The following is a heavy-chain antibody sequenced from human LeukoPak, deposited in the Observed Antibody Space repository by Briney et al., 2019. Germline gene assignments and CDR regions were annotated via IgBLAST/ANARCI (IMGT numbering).Heavy chain of an antibody. CDR2: INHSGST. CDR3: ARDSEGSYCSSTSCSNWFDP. D-gene: IGHD2-2*01. J-gene: IGHJ5*02. V-gene: IGHV4-34*01. CDR1: GGSFSGYY. Sequence: SETLSLTCAVYGGSFSGYYWSWIRQPPGKGLEWIGEINHSGSTYYNPSLKSRVTISVDRSKNQFSLKLSSVTAADTAVYYCARDSEGSYCSSTSCSNWFDPWGQGTLVTVSS.